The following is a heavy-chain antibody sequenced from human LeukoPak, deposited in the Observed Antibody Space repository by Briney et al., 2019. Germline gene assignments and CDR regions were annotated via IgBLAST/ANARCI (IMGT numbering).Heavy chain of an antibody. Sequence: SETLSLTCAVYGGSFSGYYWSWIRQPPGKGLEWIGHIFYSGSIYYTPSLKSRVTISLDTSRNQFSLKLNTVTAADTAVYYCARDGEMGTIDNYFDYWGQGTLVTVSS. CDR1: GGSFSGYY. J-gene: IGHJ4*02. CDR3: ARDGEMGTIDNYFDY. V-gene: IGHV4-34*12. D-gene: IGHD5-24*01. CDR2: IFYSGSI.